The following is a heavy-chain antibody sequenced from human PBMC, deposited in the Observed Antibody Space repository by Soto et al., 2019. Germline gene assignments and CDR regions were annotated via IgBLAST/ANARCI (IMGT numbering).Heavy chain of an antibody. CDR1: DGSISGYY. Sequence: SETLSLTCTVSDGSISGYYWSWIRQPPGKGLEWIGYMYYSGSTNYNPSLKSRVTISVDTSKNQFSLNLSSVTAADTAVYYCARGSMRDILTGYYIVPDNEYYFDYWGQGTLVTVSS. CDR2: MYYSGST. D-gene: IGHD3-9*01. V-gene: IGHV4-59*08. J-gene: IGHJ4*02. CDR3: ARGSMRDILTGYYIVPDNEYYFDY.